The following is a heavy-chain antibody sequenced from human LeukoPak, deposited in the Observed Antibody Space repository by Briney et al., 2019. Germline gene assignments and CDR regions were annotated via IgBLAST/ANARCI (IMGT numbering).Heavy chain of an antibody. CDR2: MNPNSGNT. D-gene: IGHD2-2*02. CDR3: ARYCSSTSCYKGDAFDI. V-gene: IGHV1-8*01. CDR1: GYTFTNYD. Sequence: GASVKVSCKASGYTFTNYDINWVRQATGQGLEWMGWMNPNSGNTGYAQKFQGRVTVTRNTSISTAYMELSSLRSEDTAVYYCARYCSSTSCYKGDAFDIWGQGTMVTVSS. J-gene: IGHJ3*02.